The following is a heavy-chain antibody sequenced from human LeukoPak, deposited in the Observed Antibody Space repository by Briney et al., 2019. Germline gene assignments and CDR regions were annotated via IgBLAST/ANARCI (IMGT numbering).Heavy chain of an antibody. D-gene: IGHD6-13*01. Sequence: ASVKVSCKASGYTFTGYYMHWVRQAPGQGLEWMGWINPNSGDTGSARRFQGRVTMTMDTSSSTAYMELSTLTSDDTAVYYCARRAAAGYYWYFDLWGRGTLVTVSS. J-gene: IGHJ2*01. V-gene: IGHV1-2*02. CDR3: ARRAAAGYYWYFDL. CDR2: INPNSGDT. CDR1: GYTFTGYY.